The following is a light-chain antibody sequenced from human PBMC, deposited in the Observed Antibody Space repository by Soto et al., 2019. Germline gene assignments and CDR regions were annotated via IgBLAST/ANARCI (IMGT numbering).Light chain of an antibody. Sequence: QSALTQPASVSGSPGQSITIFCTGTSSDVGGYNYVSWYQQRPGKPPKLMIYDVTNRPSGVSNRFSGSKSGSTASLTISGLQAEDEGDYYCSSYTNRNTVAFGGGTKLTVL. V-gene: IGLV2-14*03. CDR1: SSDVGGYNY. CDR3: SSYTNRNTVA. J-gene: IGLJ3*02. CDR2: DVT.